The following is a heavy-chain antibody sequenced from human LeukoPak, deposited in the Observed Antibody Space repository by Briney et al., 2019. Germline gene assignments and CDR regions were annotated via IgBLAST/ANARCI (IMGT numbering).Heavy chain of an antibody. CDR3: ARLVGVASTNVDYFDY. CDR2: IYPGDSDT. J-gene: IGHJ4*02. CDR1: EDSFTSYW. Sequence: GESLKISCKGSEDSFTSYWIGWVRQMPGKGLEWMGIIYPGDSDTRYSPSFQGQVTISADKSISTAYLQWSSLKASDTAMYYCARLVGVASTNVDYFDYWGQGTLVTVSS. D-gene: IGHD2-15*01. V-gene: IGHV5-51*01.